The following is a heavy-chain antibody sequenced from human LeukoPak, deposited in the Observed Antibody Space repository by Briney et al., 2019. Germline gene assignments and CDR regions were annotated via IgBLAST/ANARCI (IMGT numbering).Heavy chain of an antibody. J-gene: IGHJ6*03. CDR3: ARTAYYDFWSGHYYMDV. CDR1: GGSVSSGSYY. V-gene: IGHV4-61*02. CDR2: IYTSGST. D-gene: IGHD3-3*01. Sequence: SETLSLTCTVSGGSVSSGSYYWSWVRQPAGKGLEWIGRIYTSGSTNYNPSLKSRVTISVDTSKNQFSLKLSSVTAADTAVYYCARTAYYDFWSGHYYMDVWGKGTTVTVSS.